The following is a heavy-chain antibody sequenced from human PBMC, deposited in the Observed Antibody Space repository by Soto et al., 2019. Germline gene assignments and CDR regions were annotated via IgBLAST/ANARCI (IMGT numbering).Heavy chain of an antibody. CDR3: GRLEGLATISYYFDY. CDR2: VYYSGST. Sequence: TSETLSLTCTVSGGSISIGGYYWSWIRHHPGKGLEWIGYVYYSGSTYYNPSLESRVTISVDKSKNQFSLKLMSLSAADTAVYYCGRLEGLATISYYFDYWGQGALVTVSS. J-gene: IGHJ4*02. CDR1: GGSISIGGYY. V-gene: IGHV4-31*09. D-gene: IGHD1-1*01.